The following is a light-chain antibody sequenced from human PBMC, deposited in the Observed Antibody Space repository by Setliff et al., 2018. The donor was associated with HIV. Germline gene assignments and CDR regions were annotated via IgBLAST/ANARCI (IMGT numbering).Light chain of an antibody. CDR1: SSDVGGYNY. V-gene: IGLV2-14*03. Sequence: QSVLTQPASVSGSPGQSITISCTGTSSDVGGYNYVSWYQQHPRKAPKLMIYDVSNRPSGVSNRFSGSKSGNTASLTISGLQAEDEADYYCSSYTSSSTVLFGGGTQLTVL. CDR3: SSYTSSSTVL. CDR2: DVS. J-gene: IGLJ2*01.